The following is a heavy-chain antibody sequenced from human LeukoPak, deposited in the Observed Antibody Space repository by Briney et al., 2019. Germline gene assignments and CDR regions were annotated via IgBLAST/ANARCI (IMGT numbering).Heavy chain of an antibody. V-gene: IGHV3-30*04. J-gene: IGHJ6*03. CDR1: GFTFSSYA. CDR3: ARGVPPGYCSGGSCSPYYYYMDV. Sequence: GGSLRLSCAASGFTFSSYAMHWVRQAPGKRLERVAVISYDGSNKYYADSVKGRFTISRDNSKTTLYLQMNSLRAEDTAVYYCARGVPPGYCSGGSCSPYYYYMDVWGKGTTVTVSS. D-gene: IGHD2-15*01. CDR2: ISYDGSNK.